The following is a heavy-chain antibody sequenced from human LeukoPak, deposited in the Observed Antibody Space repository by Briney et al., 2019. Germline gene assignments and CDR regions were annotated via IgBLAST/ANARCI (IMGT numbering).Heavy chain of an antibody. CDR3: ARDPIMGFHYYGVSQRD. Sequence: ASVKVSCKASGYTFTGYYMHWVRQAPGQGLEWMGWINPNSGGTNYAQKFQGRVTMTRDTSISIAYMELSRLRSDDTAVYYCARDPIMGFHYYGVSQRDWGQGTLVTVSS. CDR1: GYTFTGYY. J-gene: IGHJ4*02. D-gene: IGHD4-17*01. V-gene: IGHV1-2*02. CDR2: INPNSGGT.